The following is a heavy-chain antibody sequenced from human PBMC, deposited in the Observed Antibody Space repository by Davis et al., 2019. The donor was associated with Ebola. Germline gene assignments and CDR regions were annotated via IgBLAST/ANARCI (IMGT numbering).Heavy chain of an antibody. D-gene: IGHD3-3*01. CDR1: GYSFTSYW. CDR2: IYPGDSDT. Sequence: GGSLRLSCKGSGYSFTSYWIGWVRQMPGNGLEWMGIIYPGDSDTRYSPSFQGQVTISADKSISTAYLQWSSLKASDTAMYYCARPKRQFGVVMNDAFDIWGQGTMVTVSS. CDR3: ARPKRQFGVVMNDAFDI. V-gene: IGHV5-51*01. J-gene: IGHJ3*02.